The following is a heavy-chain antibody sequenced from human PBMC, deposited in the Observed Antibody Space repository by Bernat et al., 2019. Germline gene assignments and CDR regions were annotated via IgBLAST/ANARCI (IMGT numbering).Heavy chain of an antibody. CDR3: ARGGGIAAADTEFDY. CDR1: GYTFTGYY. Sequence: QVQLVQSGAEVKKPGASVKVSCKASGYTFTGYYMHWVRQAPGQGLVWMGWINPNSGGTNYAQKFQGWVTMTRDTSISTAYMELGRLGSDDAAVYDCARGGGIAAADTEFDYWGQGTLVTVSS. V-gene: IGHV1-2*04. D-gene: IGHD6-13*01. J-gene: IGHJ4*02. CDR2: INPNSGGT.